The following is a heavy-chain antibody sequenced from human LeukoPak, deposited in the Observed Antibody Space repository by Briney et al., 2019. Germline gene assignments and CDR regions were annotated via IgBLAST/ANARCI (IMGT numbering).Heavy chain of an antibody. CDR1: EFTFSSYG. CDR2: IWYDGSNK. V-gene: IGHV3-33*01. Sequence: GGSLKLSCAASEFTFSSYGMHWVRKAPAKGLEWVAVIWYDGSNKYYADSVKGRFTISRDNSKNTLYLQMNSLRAEDTAVYYCARDLTISGMDVWGQGATVTVSS. CDR3: ARDLTISGMDV. J-gene: IGHJ6*02. D-gene: IGHD3-3*01.